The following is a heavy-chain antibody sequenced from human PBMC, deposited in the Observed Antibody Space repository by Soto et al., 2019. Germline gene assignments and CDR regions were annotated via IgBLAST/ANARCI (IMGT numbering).Heavy chain of an antibody. J-gene: IGHJ4*02. CDR3: AKVSSSWYAGFFDL. V-gene: IGHV3-23*01. D-gene: IGHD6-13*01. Sequence: GSLRLSCTASGFTFSRHAMTWVRQAPGKGLEWVSGLSDSGGSIYYADSVKGRFTISRDNSMNTLYLQMNTPRAEDTAIYYCAKVSSSWYAGFFDLWGQGTLVTVSS. CDR2: LSDSGGSI. CDR1: GFTFSRHA.